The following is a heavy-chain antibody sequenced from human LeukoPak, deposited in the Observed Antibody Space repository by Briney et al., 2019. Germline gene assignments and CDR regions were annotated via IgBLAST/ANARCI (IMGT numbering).Heavy chain of an antibody. CDR3: ARVGITDESSGYYLDY. D-gene: IGHD3-22*01. V-gene: IGHV4-34*01. J-gene: IGHJ4*02. CDR1: GGSFSGYY. CDR2: INHSGNT. Sequence: PSETLSLTCAVYGGSFSGYYWSWIREPPGKGVEWIGEINHSGNTSYNPSLKSRVTISVDTSKNQFSLQLSSVTAADTAVYSGARVGITDESSGYYLDYWGQGTLVTVSS.